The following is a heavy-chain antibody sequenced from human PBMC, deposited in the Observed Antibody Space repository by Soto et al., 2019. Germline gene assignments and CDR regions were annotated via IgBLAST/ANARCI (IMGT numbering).Heavy chain of an antibody. V-gene: IGHV1-18*04. Sequence: QIQLVQSGAEVRKPGASVKVSCKASGYTFTNYGIGWVRQAPGQGLEWMGWISGDNGNTNYAEKFQGRVTMTTDTSTSTAYMELRSLRSDDTAVYYCAKAPVLLIYGGWFAAWGQGTLVSVS. CDR3: AKAPVLLIYGGWFAA. CDR1: GYTFTNYG. CDR2: ISGDNGNT. D-gene: IGHD3-10*01. J-gene: IGHJ5*02.